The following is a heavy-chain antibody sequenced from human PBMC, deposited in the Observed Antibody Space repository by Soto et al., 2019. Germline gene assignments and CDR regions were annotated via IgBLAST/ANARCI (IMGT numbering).Heavy chain of an antibody. CDR3: AREGYSNYLYYYYGMDV. CDR1: GFTFSSYW. Sequence: GGSLRLSCAASGFTFSSYWMHWVRQAPGKGLVWVSRINSDGSSTSYADSVKGRFTISRDNAKNTLYLQMNSLRAEDTAVYYCAREGYSNYLYYYYGMDVWGQGTSVTVS. D-gene: IGHD4-4*01. CDR2: INSDGSST. V-gene: IGHV3-74*01. J-gene: IGHJ6*02.